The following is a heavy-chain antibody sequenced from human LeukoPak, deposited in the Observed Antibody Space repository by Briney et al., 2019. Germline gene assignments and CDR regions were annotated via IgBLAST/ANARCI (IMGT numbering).Heavy chain of an antibody. Sequence: GASVKVSCKVSGYTLTELSMHWVRQAPGKGLEWMGGFDPEDGETIYAQKFQGRVTMTEGTSTDTAYMELSSLRSEDTAVYYCATAFTIFGVAPDYWGQGTLVTVSS. CDR2: FDPEDGET. D-gene: IGHD3-3*01. V-gene: IGHV1-24*01. J-gene: IGHJ4*02. CDR3: ATAFTIFGVAPDY. CDR1: GYTLTELS.